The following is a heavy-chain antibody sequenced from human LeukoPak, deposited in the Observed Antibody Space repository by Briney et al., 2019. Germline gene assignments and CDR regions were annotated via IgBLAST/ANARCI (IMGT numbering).Heavy chain of an antibody. CDR3: XXXXXXXXXXTVYYYGMDV. D-gene: IGHD2-8*02. CDR2: ISGSGDSR. Sequence: GGSLRVSCGASGFTFSSYAMNWVRQAPGKGLEWVSGISGSGDSRYYADSVKGRFTISRDNSKNTLYLQMNSLRVEDTAVYYCXXXXXXXXXXTVYYYGMDVWGQGTTVTVSS. CDR1: GFTFSSYA. J-gene: IGHJ6*02. V-gene: IGHV3-23*01.